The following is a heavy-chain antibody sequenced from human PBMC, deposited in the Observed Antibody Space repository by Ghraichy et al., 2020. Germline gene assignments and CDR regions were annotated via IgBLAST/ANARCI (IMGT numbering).Heavy chain of an antibody. CDR1: GFTFSSYG. Sequence: GGSLRLSCAASGFTFSSYGMHWVRQAPGKGLEWVAVISYDGSNKYYADSVKGRFTISRDNSKNTLYLQMNSLRAEDTAVYYCAKASGRSRYSGSYLEGGWGQGTLVTVSS. CDR2: ISYDGSNK. D-gene: IGHD1-26*01. CDR3: AKASGRSRYSGSYLEGG. V-gene: IGHV3-30*18. J-gene: IGHJ4*02.